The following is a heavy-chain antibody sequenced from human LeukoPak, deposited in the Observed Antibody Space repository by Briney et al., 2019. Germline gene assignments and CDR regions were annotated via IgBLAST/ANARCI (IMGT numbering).Heavy chain of an antibody. CDR3: ASLYYYRSGSPE. D-gene: IGHD3-10*01. V-gene: IGHV5-10-1*01. CDR1: GYSFTRYW. Sequence: GGSLQIYCKGSGYSFTRYWISWGRRMPGKGGGWRGRIEPSDCDTKYSTSFQGHVTISADTSISTAYLQWSSLKASDTAMYYCASLYYYRSGSPEWGQGTLVTVSS. J-gene: IGHJ4*02. CDR2: IEPSDCDT.